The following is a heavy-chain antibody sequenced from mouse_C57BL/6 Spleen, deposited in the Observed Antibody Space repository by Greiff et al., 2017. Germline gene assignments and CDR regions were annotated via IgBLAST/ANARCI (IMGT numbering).Heavy chain of an antibody. CDR1: GYAFSSSW. CDR3: ARLRPWFAY. CDR2: IYPGDGDT. Sequence: QVQLQQSGPELVKPGASVKISCKASGYAFSSSWMNWVKQRPGKGLEWIGRIYPGDGDTNYNGKFKGKATLTADKSSSTAYMQLSSLTSEDSAVYFCARLRPWFAYWGQGTLVTVSA. D-gene: IGHD2-12*01. V-gene: IGHV1-82*01. J-gene: IGHJ3*01.